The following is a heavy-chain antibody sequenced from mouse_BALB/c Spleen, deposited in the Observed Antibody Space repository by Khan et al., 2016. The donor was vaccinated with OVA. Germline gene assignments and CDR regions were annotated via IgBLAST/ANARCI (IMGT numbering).Heavy chain of an antibody. D-gene: IGHD2-4*01. CDR1: GFTFSDYY. CDR3: ARQDYDGIAY. V-gene: IGHV5-12*02. J-gene: IGHJ3*01. Sequence: EVELVESGGGLVQPGGSLKLSCATSGFTFSDYYMYWVRQTPEKRLEWVAYISYGGGNIYYPDTVQGRFTISRDNAKNTLYLQMSRLKSEDTAMYYCARQDYDGIAYWGQGTLVTVSA. CDR2: ISYGGGNI.